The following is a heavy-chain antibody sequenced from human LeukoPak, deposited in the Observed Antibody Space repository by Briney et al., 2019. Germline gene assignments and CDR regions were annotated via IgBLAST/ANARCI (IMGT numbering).Heavy chain of an antibody. J-gene: IGHJ4*02. Sequence: GGSLRLSCAASGFTFSTYAMSWVRQTPEKGLEWVSAISGSGGSTYYADSVKGRFTISRDNSKNTLYLQMNSLRAEDTAVYYCAKDRGSVEMATVVDYWGQGTLVTVSS. V-gene: IGHV3-23*01. CDR3: AKDRGSVEMATVVDY. D-gene: IGHD5-24*01. CDR2: ISGSGGST. CDR1: GFTFSTYA.